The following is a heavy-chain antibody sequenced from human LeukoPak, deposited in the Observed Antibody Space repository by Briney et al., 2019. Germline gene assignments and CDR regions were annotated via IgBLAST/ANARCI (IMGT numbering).Heavy chain of an antibody. Sequence: GGSLRLSCAPSGFTFSSYGMHWVRQAPGKGLEWVALISYDGSNKYYADSVKGRFTISRDNSKNTLYLQMNSLRAEDTAVYYCAKGHSSSWLFDYWGQGTLVTVSS. CDR2: ISYDGSNK. J-gene: IGHJ4*02. D-gene: IGHD6-13*01. CDR1: GFTFSSYG. V-gene: IGHV3-30*18. CDR3: AKGHSSSWLFDY.